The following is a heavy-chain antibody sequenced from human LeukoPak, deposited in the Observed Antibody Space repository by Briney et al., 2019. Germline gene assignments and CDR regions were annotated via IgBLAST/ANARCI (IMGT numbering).Heavy chain of an antibody. J-gene: IGHJ4*02. D-gene: IGHD6-19*01. Sequence: SGGSLGLSCAASGFIFNDYWMHWVRQAPGEGPLWLSRINGDGSSTSYTHSVQGRFIISRDNAKNTLYLQMNSLRAEDTAVYYCARQWHTPSDYWGQGTLVTVSS. CDR3: ARQWHTPSDY. CDR1: GFIFNDYW. V-gene: IGHV3-74*01. CDR2: INGDGSST.